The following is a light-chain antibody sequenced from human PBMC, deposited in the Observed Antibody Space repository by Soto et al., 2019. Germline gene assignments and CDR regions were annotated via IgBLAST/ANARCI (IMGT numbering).Light chain of an antibody. CDR2: GAS. CDR1: QSVSSSY. Sequence: EIVLTQSPGTLSLSPGERATLSCRASQSVSSSYLAWYQQKPGQAPRLLIYGASSRATGIPDRFSGSGSGTDLTLTISRLEPEDFAVYYCQQYGSSLRTFGQGPKVDIK. V-gene: IGKV3-20*01. J-gene: IGKJ1*01. CDR3: QQYGSSLRT.